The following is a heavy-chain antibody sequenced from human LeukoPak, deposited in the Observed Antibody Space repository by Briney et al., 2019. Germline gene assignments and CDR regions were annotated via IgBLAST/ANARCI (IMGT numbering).Heavy chain of an antibody. CDR2: INHSGST. D-gene: IGHD3-3*01. CDR3: AGGSKRVLYDFWSGYPSQTYGMDV. J-gene: IGHJ6*02. Sequence: SETLSLTCAVYGGSFSGYYWSWIRQPPGKGLEWIGEINHSGSTNYNPSLKSQVTISVDTSKNQFSLKLSSVTAADTAVYYCAGGSKRVLYDFWSGYPSQTYGMDVWGQGTTVTVSS. V-gene: IGHV4-34*01. CDR1: GGSFSGYY.